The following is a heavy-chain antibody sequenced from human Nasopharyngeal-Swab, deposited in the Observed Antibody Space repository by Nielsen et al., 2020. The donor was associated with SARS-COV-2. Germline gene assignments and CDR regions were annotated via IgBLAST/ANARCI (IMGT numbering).Heavy chain of an antibody. V-gene: IGHV3-74*01. D-gene: IGHD1-26*01. J-gene: IGHJ4*02. CDR1: GFTFENYW. Sequence: GESLKISCSTSGFTFENYWMHWVRQAPGEGLVWVSRINGDGSTTTYADSVKGRFTISRDNAKNTLFLQMNSLRAEDKAVYFCARGYSGTYRIDYWGQGTLVTVSS. CDR3: ARGYSGTYRIDY. CDR2: INGDGSTT.